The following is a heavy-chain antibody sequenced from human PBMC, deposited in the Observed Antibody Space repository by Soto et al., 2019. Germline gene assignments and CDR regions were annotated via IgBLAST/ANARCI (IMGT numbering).Heavy chain of an antibody. CDR2: ISGSGGST. Sequence: GGSLRLSCAASGFTFSSYAMSCVRQAPGKGLEWVSAISGSGGSTYYADSAKGRFTISGGNSKNTLSLQMNSLRAEDTAVYYCASYPARPTPYWFDPWGQGILVTVSS. J-gene: IGHJ5*02. CDR1: GFTFSSYA. D-gene: IGHD3-16*02. CDR3: ASYPARPTPYWFDP. V-gene: IGHV3-23*01.